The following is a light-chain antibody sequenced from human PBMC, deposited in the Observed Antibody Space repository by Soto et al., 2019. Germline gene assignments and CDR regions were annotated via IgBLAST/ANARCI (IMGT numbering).Light chain of an antibody. CDR2: GAS. Sequence: EIVMTQSPATLSVSPGEGATLSCMASQGIGSTLAWYQHKPGQTPRLLIYGASTWGTGVPPRFTGSGSGTEFTLTISGLQSEDFAVYYCQQYNSWPITFGQGTRLEIK. V-gene: IGKV3D-15*01. CDR3: QQYNSWPIT. CDR1: QGIGST. J-gene: IGKJ5*01.